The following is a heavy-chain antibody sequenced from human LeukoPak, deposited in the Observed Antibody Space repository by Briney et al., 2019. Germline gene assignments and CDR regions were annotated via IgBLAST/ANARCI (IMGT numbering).Heavy chain of an antibody. D-gene: IGHD3-22*01. CDR3: AKAYYDSSGYYNYFDY. CDR2: ISGSGGST. V-gene: IGHV3-23*01. CDR1: GFTFSSYA. Sequence: PGGSLRLSCAASGFTFSSYAMSWVRQAPGKGLEWVSAISGSGGSTYYADSVKGQFTISRDNSKNTLYLQMNSLRAEDTAVYYCAKAYYDSSGYYNYFDYWGQGTLVTVSS. J-gene: IGHJ4*02.